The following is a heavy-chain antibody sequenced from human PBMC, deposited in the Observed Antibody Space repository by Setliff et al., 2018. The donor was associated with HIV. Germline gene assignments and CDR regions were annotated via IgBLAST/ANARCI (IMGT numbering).Heavy chain of an antibody. CDR3: ARVPSPFVQEGYFDD. CDR1: GYTFTSYD. D-gene: IGHD3-3*01. CDR2: MNPNSGNT. Sequence: GASVKVSCKASGYTFTSYDINWVRQATGQGLEWMGWMNPNSGNTGYAQKFQGRVTITTDESTRTAYMELRSLRSEDTAVYYCARVPSPFVQEGYFDDWGQGTLVTAS. V-gene: IGHV1-8*03. J-gene: IGHJ4*01.